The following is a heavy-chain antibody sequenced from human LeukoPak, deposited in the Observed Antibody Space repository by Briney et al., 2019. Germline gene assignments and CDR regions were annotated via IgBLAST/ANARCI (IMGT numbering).Heavy chain of an antibody. V-gene: IGHV4-34*01. CDR3: ARGRYDFWSGYPDPTTKFDY. CDR1: GWSFSGYY. CDR2: INRSGST. Sequence: SETLSLTCAVYGWSFSGYYWSWIRQPPGKGLEWIGEINRSGSTNYNPSLKSRVTISVDTSKNQFSLKLSSVTAADTAVYYCARGRYDFWSGYPDPTTKFDYWGQGTLVTVSS. J-gene: IGHJ4*02. D-gene: IGHD3-3*01.